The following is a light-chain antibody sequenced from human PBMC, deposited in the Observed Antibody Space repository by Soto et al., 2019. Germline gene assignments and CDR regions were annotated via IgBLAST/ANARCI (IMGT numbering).Light chain of an antibody. V-gene: IGLV2-14*01. CDR1: SSDVGGYNY. CDR2: DVS. J-gene: IGLJ3*02. Sequence: QSVLTQPASASGSPGQSITISCTGTSSDVGGYNYVSWYQQHPGKAPKLMIYDVSNRPSGVSNRFSGSKSGNTASLTISGLQAEDEADYYCSSYAGSSYWVFGGGTKLTVL. CDR3: SSYAGSSYWV.